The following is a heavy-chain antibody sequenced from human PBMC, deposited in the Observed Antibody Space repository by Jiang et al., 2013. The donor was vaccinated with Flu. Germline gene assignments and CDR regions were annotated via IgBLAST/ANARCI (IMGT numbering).Heavy chain of an antibody. CDR1: GYY. Sequence: GYYWGLGPAAPQGRGWSGFGTIYHSGSTYYNPSLKSRVTISVDTSKNQFSLILSSVTAADTAVYFCAGTGATTRSRATDYWGLGTLVTVSS. CDR2: IYHSGST. J-gene: IGHJ4*02. V-gene: IGHV4-38-2*01. CDR3: AGTGATTRSRATDY. D-gene: IGHD1-26*01.